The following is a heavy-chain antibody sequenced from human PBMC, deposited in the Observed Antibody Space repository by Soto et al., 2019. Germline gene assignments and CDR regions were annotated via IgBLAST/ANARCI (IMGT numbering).Heavy chain of an antibody. Sequence: SSETLSLTCTVSGGSISSYYWSWIRQPPGKGLEWIGYIYYSGSTNYNPSLKSRVTISVDTSKNQFSLKLSSVTAADTAVYYCATYSSSWPDNWFDPWGQGTLVTVSS. V-gene: IGHV4-59*08. J-gene: IGHJ5*02. CDR3: ATYSSSWPDNWFDP. CDR2: IYYSGST. CDR1: GGSISSYY. D-gene: IGHD6-13*01.